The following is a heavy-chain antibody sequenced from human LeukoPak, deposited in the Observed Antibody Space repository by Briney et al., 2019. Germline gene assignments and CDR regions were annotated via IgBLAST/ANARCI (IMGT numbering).Heavy chain of an antibody. Sequence: GGSLRLSCAASGFTVSSNYMSWVRQAPGKGLEWVANIKKDGSEKYYVDSVKGRFTISRDNAKNSLYLQMNSLRADDTAVYHCARQETSSYNGAFDIWGQGTMVTVSS. J-gene: IGHJ3*02. CDR2: IKKDGSEK. CDR1: GFTVSSNY. V-gene: IGHV3-7*01. CDR3: ARQETSSYNGAFDI. D-gene: IGHD1-26*01.